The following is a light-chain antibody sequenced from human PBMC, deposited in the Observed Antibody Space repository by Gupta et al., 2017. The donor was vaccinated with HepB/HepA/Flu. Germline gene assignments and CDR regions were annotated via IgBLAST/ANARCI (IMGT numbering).Light chain of an antibody. CDR2: GKN. V-gene: IGLV3-19*01. J-gene: IGLJ2*01. CDR3: NSRDSSGDHLVV. CDR1: SLRNCY. Sequence: SSELTQDPAVSVALGQTVRITCQGDSLRNCYASWYQQKPGRAPLLVIYGKNNRPSGIPDRFSGSTSLDTAALTITGAQAEEEADYYCNSRDSSGDHLVVFGGGTKVTVL.